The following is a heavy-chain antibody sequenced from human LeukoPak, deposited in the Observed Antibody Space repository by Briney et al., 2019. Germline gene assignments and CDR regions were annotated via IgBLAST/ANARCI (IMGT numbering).Heavy chain of an antibody. CDR2: ISISSSSI. J-gene: IGHJ4*02. V-gene: IGHV3-21*01. Sequence: PGGSLRLSCAASGFTFSSYTMNWVRQAPGKGLEWVSSISISSSSIYYADSVKGRFTISRDNAKNSLYLQMNSLRAEDTAVYYCARDGEGGSPDYWGQGTLVTVSS. D-gene: IGHD1-26*01. CDR3: ARDGEGGSPDY. CDR1: GFTFSSYT.